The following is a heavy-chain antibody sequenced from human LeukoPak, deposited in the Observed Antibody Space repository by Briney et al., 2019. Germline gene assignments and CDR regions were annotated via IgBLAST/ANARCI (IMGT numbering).Heavy chain of an antibody. J-gene: IGHJ4*02. V-gene: IGHV3-30-3*01. CDR2: ISYDGNTE. Sequence: GGSLRLSCAASGFIFNSYAMHWVRQAPGKGLEWVAVISYDGNTEYYADSVKGRFTISRDNSKNTLYLQMNSLRAEDTAVYYCARGDYSVPADYWGQGTLVTVSS. D-gene: IGHD2-15*01. CDR1: GFIFNSYA. CDR3: ARGDYSVPADY.